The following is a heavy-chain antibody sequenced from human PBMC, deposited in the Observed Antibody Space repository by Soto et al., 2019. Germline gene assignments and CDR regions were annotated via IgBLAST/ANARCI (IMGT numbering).Heavy chain of an antibody. CDR3: ATLIPGYTRNSRSATGGMDV. D-gene: IGHD6-13*01. V-gene: IGHV3-30*03. Sequence: QVQLVESGGGVVQPGRSLRLSCAASGFTFSNYGMHWVRRAPGKGLEWMAVKFHDGSNKYYADAVKGRFTISRDNSENTLYLQMNSLRTEDTAVYYCATLIPGYTRNSRSATGGMDVWGQGTTVTVSS. CDR2: KFHDGSNK. J-gene: IGHJ6*02. CDR1: GFTFSNYG.